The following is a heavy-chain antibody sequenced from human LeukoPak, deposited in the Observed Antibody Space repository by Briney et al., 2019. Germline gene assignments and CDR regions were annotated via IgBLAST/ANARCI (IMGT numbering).Heavy chain of an antibody. CDR3: RGSYARIRDAFDI. V-gene: IGHV3-21*04. Sequence: EGSLRLSCAASGFTFSSYTMNWVRQAPGKGLEWVSSASSSSDYIYYADSVKGRFTISRDNSKNTLYLQMNSLRAEDTAVYYCRGSYARIRDAFDIWGQGTMVTVSS. D-gene: IGHD3-16*01. CDR2: ASSSSDYI. CDR1: GFTFSSYT. J-gene: IGHJ3*02.